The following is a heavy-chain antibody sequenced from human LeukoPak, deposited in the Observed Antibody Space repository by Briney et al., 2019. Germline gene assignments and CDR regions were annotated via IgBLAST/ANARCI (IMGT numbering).Heavy chain of an antibody. Sequence: GESLKISCKGSGYSFTTHWIGWVRQMPGKGLEWMGIIYPGDSDTRYSPSFQGQVTISADKSISTAYLQWSSLKASDTAMYYCARPASRGYYGSGSSVAFDIWGQGTMVTVSS. CDR2: IYPGDSDT. CDR1: GYSFTTHW. J-gene: IGHJ3*02. CDR3: ARPASRGYYGSGSSVAFDI. V-gene: IGHV5-51*01. D-gene: IGHD3-10*01.